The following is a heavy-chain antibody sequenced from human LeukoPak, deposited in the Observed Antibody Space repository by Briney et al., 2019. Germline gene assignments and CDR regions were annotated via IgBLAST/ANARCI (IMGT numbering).Heavy chain of an antibody. CDR1: GFTFSSYG. Sequence: GGSVRLSCAASGFTFSSYGMSWVRQAPGKGLEWVANIKQDGSEKYYVDSVKGRFTISRDNAKNSLYLQMNSVRAEDTAVYYCARLEWVVFGYWGQGTLVTASS. CDR2: IKQDGSEK. CDR3: ARLEWVVFGY. J-gene: IGHJ4*02. V-gene: IGHV3-7*03. D-gene: IGHD3-3*01.